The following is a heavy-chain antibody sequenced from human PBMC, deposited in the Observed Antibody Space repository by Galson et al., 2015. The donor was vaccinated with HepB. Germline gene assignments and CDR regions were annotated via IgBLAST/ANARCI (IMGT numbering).Heavy chain of an antibody. CDR2: IIPIFGTA. CDR3: ARDQVDGRLTALDY. Sequence: SVKVSCKASGGTFSSYAISWVRQAPGQGLEWMGGIIPIFGTANYAQKSQGRVTITADESTSTAYMELSSLRSEDTAVYYCARDQVDGRLTALDYWGQRTLVTVSS. CDR1: GGTFSSYA. J-gene: IGHJ4*02. V-gene: IGHV1-69*13. D-gene: IGHD1-1*01.